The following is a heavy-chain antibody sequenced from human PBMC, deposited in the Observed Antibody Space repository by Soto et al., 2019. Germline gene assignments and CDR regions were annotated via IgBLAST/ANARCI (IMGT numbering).Heavy chain of an antibody. V-gene: IGHV2-5*01. J-gene: IGHJ6*02. D-gene: IGHD6-6*01. Sequence: SGPTLVNPTQTLTLTCTFSGFSLITIGVGVGWIRQPPGKALEWLALIYWNDDKRYSPSLKSRLTITKDTSKNQVVLTMTNMDPVDTATYYCARLIIAARLYYYYGMDVWGQGTTVTVSS. CDR1: GFSLITIGVG. CDR2: IYWNDDK. CDR3: ARLIIAARLYYYYGMDV.